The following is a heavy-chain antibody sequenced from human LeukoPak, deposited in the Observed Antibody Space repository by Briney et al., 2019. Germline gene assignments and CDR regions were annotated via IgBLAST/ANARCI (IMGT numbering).Heavy chain of an antibody. J-gene: IGHJ4*02. CDR1: GFTFSSYG. CDR3: AKGYYGSGSYGWFDY. V-gene: IGHV3-23*01. Sequence: GGSLRLSRAASGFTFSSYGMSWVRQAPGKGLEWVSAISGSGGSTYYADSVKGRFTISRDNSKNTLFLHMNSLRAEDTAVYSCAKGYYGSGSYGWFDYWGQGTLVTVSS. CDR2: ISGSGGST. D-gene: IGHD3-10*01.